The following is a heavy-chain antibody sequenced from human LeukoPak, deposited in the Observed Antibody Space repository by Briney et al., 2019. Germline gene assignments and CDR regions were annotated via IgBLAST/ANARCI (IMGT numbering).Heavy chain of an antibody. J-gene: IGHJ4*02. CDR2: ISSSSSYI. CDR1: GFTVSSNY. CDR3: ARDRRNVAAAGQDY. Sequence: PGGSLRLSCAASGFTVSSNYMSWVRQAPGKGLEWVSSISSSSSYIYYADSVKGRFTISRDNAKNSLYLQMNSLRAEDTAEYYCARDRRNVAAAGQDYWGQGTLVTVSS. V-gene: IGHV3-21*01. D-gene: IGHD6-13*01.